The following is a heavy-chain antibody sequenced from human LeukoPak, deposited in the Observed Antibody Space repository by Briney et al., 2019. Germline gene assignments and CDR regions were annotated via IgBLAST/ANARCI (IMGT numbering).Heavy chain of an antibody. D-gene: IGHD3-10*01. J-gene: IGHJ4*02. CDR3: ARLEVTMVRGVIITPAYFDY. V-gene: IGHV4-39*01. Sequence: MSSETLSLTCTVSGGSISSSSYYWGWIRQPPGKGLEWIGSIYYSGSTYYNPSLKSRVTISVDTSKNQFSLKLSSVTAADTAVYYCARLEVTMVRGVIITPAYFDYWGQGTLVTVSS. CDR1: GGSISSSSYY. CDR2: IYYSGST.